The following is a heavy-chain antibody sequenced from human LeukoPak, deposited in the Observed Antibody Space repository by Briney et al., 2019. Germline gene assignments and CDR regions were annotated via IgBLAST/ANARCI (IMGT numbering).Heavy chain of an antibody. CDR1: GFTFTTHA. J-gene: IGHJ4*02. CDR2: ITGTGDST. V-gene: IGHV3-23*01. CDR3: ARDGGSFLQPTDY. Sequence: GGSLCLSCAASGFTFTTHAMTWVRQPPGKGLEWVSSITGTGDSTYYADSVKGRFTISRDDSKNTLYLQMNSLRAEDTAVYHCARDGGSFLQPTDYWGQAWLLTVSS. D-gene: IGHD1-26*01.